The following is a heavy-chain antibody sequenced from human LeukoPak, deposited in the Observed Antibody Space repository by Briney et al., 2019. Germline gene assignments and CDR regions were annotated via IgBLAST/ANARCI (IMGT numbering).Heavy chain of an antibody. CDR1: GGSISSYY. J-gene: IGHJ4*02. Sequence: SETPSLTRTGSGGSISSYYWSWIRQPPRKGLEWIGRIYTSGSTNYNPSLKSRVTMSVDTSKNQISLKLSSVTAADTAMYYCARSSSGWSQGCFDYWGQGTLVTVSS. D-gene: IGHD6-19*01. CDR2: IYTSGST. V-gene: IGHV4-4*07. CDR3: ARSSSGWSQGCFDY.